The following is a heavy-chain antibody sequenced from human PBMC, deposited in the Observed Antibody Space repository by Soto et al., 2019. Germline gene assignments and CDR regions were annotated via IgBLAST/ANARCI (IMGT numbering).Heavy chain of an antibody. J-gene: IGHJ4*02. V-gene: IGHV3-23*01. CDR2: ISGSGGST. Sequence: QQLGSLRLSCAASGFTFSSYAMSWVRQAPGKGLEWVSAISGSGGSTYYADSVKGRFTISRDNSKNTLYLQMNSLRAEDTAVYYCAKDPNWVPQWLRLDYWGQGTLVTVSS. D-gene: IGHD5-12*01. CDR1: GFTFSSYA. CDR3: AKDPNWVPQWLRLDY.